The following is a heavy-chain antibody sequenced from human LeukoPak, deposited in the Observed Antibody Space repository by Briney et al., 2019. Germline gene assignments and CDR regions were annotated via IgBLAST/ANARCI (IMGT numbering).Heavy chain of an antibody. D-gene: IGHD6-6*01. CDR2: IKTDGSVN. V-gene: IGHV3-7*01. CDR1: GFTFTNYW. CDR3: ARIGYSSSSTDY. Sequence: GGSLRLSCEASGFTFTNYWMSWVRQAPGKGLEWVANIKTDGSVNYYVDSVKGRFAISRDNEKNLVYLQMNSLRSEDTAVYYCARIGYSSSSTDYWGQGTLVIVSS. J-gene: IGHJ4*02.